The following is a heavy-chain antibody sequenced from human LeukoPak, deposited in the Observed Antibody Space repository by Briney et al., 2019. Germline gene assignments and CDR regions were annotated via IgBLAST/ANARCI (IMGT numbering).Heavy chain of an antibody. V-gene: IGHV4-39*02. J-gene: IGHJ6*02. D-gene: IGHD2-2*01. Sequence: SETLSLTCTVSGGSISSSSYYWGWIRQPPGKGLEWIGSIYYSGSTYYNPSLKSRVTISADTSKNQFSLKLSSVTAADTAVYYCARDKIVVVPAATFYYYGMDVWGQGTTVTVSS. CDR2: IYYSGST. CDR3: ARDKIVVVPAATFYYYGMDV. CDR1: GGSISSSSYY.